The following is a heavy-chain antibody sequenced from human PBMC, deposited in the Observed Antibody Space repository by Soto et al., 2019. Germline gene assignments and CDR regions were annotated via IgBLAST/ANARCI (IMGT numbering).Heavy chain of an antibody. J-gene: IGHJ3*02. Sequence: PVGSLRLSCAASGFTFSSYSMNWVRQAPGKGLEWVSSISSSSSYIYYADSVKGRFTISRDNAKNSLYLQMNSLRAEDTAVYYCARDSPSGYYDSSGYYWDAFDIWGKGTTGTVSS. CDR1: GFTFSSYS. CDR3: ARDSPSGYYDSSGYYWDAFDI. CDR2: ISSSSSYI. V-gene: IGHV3-21*01. D-gene: IGHD3-22*01.